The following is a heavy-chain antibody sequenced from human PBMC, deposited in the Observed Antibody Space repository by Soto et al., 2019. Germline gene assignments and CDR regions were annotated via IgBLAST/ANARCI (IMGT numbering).Heavy chain of an antibody. V-gene: IGHV1-18*04. J-gene: IGHJ5*02. D-gene: IGHD4-17*01. CDR2: ISSLSGNT. CDR3: ARGKLTSGRWFGP. CDR1: HATFTGYT. Sequence: QVHLVQSETEVKEPGASVTVSCKTSHATFTGYTINWVRQAPGQGLEWLGWISSLSGNTYYARDFQGRLTMTTNTSATTAYMELRSLRSDDTAVYFCARGKLTSGRWFGPWGQGTLVTVSS.